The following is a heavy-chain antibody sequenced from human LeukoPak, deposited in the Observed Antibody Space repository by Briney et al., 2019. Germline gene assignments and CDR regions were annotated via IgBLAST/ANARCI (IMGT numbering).Heavy chain of an antibody. D-gene: IGHD3-10*01. CDR3: ARDQGPSGNLFDP. J-gene: IGHJ5*02. V-gene: IGHV1-2*06. CDR1: GYSFTDYH. CDR2: INPNTGDT. Sequence: ASVKVSCKASGYSFTDYHLHWVRQAPGHGLEWMGRINPNTGDTDYAQRFQGRITMTRDRSISTASMELSRLNLDGTAVYYCARDQGPSGNLFDPWGQGILVTVS.